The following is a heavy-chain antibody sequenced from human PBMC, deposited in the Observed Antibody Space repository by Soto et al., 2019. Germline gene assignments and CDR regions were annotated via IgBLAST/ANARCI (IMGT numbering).Heavy chain of an antibody. CDR2: ISYTGRT. V-gene: IGHV4-61*03. CDR3: ARERGLLPYYVMNV. J-gene: IGHJ6*02. CDR1: GDSVTSGSYY. Sequence: PSETLSLTCIVSGDSVTSGSYYWTWLRQPPGKGLEWIGYISYTGRTKYNPSLQSRVTISVDTSKNDFSLNLRSVTAADTAVYFCARERGLLPYYVMNVWGHGTAVTVSS. D-gene: IGHD3-10*01.